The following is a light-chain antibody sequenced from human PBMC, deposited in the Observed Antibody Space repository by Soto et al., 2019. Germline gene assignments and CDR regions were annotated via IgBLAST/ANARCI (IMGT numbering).Light chain of an antibody. CDR3: QQYNNWPPLT. V-gene: IGKV3-15*01. Sequence: EIVMTQSPATLSVSPGERATLSFRASQSVSSNLAWYQQKPGQAPRLLIYGASTRATGIPARFSGSGSGTEFPLTISSLQSEYFAVYYCQQYNNWPPLTFGGGTKVEIK. CDR2: GAS. CDR1: QSVSSN. J-gene: IGKJ4*01.